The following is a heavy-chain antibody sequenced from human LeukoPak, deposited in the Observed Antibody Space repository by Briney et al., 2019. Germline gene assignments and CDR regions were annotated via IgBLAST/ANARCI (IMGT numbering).Heavy chain of an antibody. CDR1: GGSFSGYY. J-gene: IGHJ4*02. CDR3: AREGELRDFFDF. CDR2: INHSGST. Sequence: SETLSLTCAVYGGSFSGYYWSWIRQPPGKGLEWIGEINHSGSTNYNPSLKSRVTISVDTSKNQFSLKLSSVTAADTAVYYCAREGELRDFFDFWGPGTLVTVSS. D-gene: IGHD1-7*01. V-gene: IGHV4-34*01.